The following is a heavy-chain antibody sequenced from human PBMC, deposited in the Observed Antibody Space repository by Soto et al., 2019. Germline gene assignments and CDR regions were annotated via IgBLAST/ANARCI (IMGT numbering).Heavy chain of an antibody. Sequence: ASVKVSCKASGYTFTSYAMRWVRQAPGQRLEWMGWINAGNGNTKYSQKFQGRVTITRDTSASTAYMELSSLRSEDTAVYYCARDPYSSSWFDKNWFDPWGQGTLVTVSS. J-gene: IGHJ5*02. CDR2: INAGNGNT. CDR3: ARDPYSSSWFDKNWFDP. V-gene: IGHV1-3*01. CDR1: GYTFTSYA. D-gene: IGHD6-13*01.